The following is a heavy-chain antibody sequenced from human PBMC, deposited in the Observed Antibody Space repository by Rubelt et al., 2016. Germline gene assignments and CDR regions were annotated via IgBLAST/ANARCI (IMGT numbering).Heavy chain of an antibody. D-gene: IGHD6-13*01. J-gene: IGHJ2*01. CDR3: ATSIAAAGSFDY. CDR2: INPSGGST. CDR1: GYTFTSYY. Sequence: QVQLVQSGAEVKKPGASVKVSCKASGYTFTSYYMHWVRQAPGQGLEWMGIINPSGGSTSYAQKFQGRVTMTRDTSTSTVYMELSSLRSEDTAVYYCATSIAAAGSFDYWGRGTLVTVSS. V-gene: IGHV1-46*01.